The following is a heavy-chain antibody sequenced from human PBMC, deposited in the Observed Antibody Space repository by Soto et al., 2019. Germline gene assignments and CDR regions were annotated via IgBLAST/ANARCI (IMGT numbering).Heavy chain of an antibody. J-gene: IGHJ4*02. CDR3: AREYGLEMATLDY. D-gene: IGHD5-12*01. Sequence: QVQLVESGGGVVQPGSSLRLSCAASGFTFSSYAMHWVRQAPGKGLEWVAVISYDGSNKYYADSVKGRFTISRDNSKNTLYLQMNSRRADDTAVYYCAREYGLEMATLDYWGQGTLVTVSS. CDR2: ISYDGSNK. CDR1: GFTFSSYA. V-gene: IGHV3-30-3*01.